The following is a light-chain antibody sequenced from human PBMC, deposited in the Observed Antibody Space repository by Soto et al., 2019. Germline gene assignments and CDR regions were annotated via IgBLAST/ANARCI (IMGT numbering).Light chain of an antibody. CDR3: QKSFSTPQT. CDR1: QSINIY. CDR2: VAS. V-gene: IGKV1-39*01. J-gene: IGKJ4*01. Sequence: DIQMTQSPSSLSACVGYSVTTTCRASQSINIYLSWYQQKPGKAPKLLINVASTLQGGVPSRFSGSGSGTEFTLAISSLQPEDSATYYCQKSFSTPQTCGGGTKGAIK.